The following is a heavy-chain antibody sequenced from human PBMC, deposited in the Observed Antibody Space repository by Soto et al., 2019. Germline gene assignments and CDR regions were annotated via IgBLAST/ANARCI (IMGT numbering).Heavy chain of an antibody. Sequence: PSETLCLTCAVYGGSLSGYYWSWIRQPPEKGLEWIGEINPSGSTNYNPSLKSRVTISVDTSKNQFSLKLSSGTAADTAVYYCARENRYYDSSGYRPGYYYYDMDGWGQGTTGTAAS. CDR2: INPSGST. D-gene: IGHD3-22*01. CDR3: ARENRYYDSSGYRPGYYYYDMDG. J-gene: IGHJ6*02. CDR1: GGSLSGYY. V-gene: IGHV4-34*01.